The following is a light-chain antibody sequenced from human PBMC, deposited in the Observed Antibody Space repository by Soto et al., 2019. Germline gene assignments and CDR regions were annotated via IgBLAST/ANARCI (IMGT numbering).Light chain of an antibody. V-gene: IGLV2-23*01. Sequence: QSALTQPASVSGSPGQSITISCTGTSSDVGSYNLVSWYQQHPGKAPKLRIYEGSKRPSGVSNRFSCSKSGNTASLTISGLQAEDEADYYCCSYAGSSNVVFGGGTKLTVL. CDR1: SSDVGSYNL. CDR3: CSYAGSSNVV. CDR2: EGS. J-gene: IGLJ2*01.